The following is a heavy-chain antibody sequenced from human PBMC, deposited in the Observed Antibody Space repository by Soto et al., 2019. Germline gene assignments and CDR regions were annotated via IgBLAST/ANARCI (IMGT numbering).Heavy chain of an antibody. Sequence: GGSLRLSCAASGFTFSSYDMHWVLQATGKGLEWVSAIGTAGDTYYPGSVKGRLTISRENAKKSLYLQMNSLRAGDTAVYYCARSTQQNYYYGMDVWGQGTTVTVSS. CDR3: ARSTQQNYYYGMDV. J-gene: IGHJ6*02. V-gene: IGHV3-13*01. CDR2: IGTAGDT. CDR1: GFTFSSYD. D-gene: IGHD6-13*01.